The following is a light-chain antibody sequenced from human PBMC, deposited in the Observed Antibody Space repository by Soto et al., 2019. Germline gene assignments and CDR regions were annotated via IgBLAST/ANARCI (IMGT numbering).Light chain of an antibody. J-gene: IGKJ1*01. V-gene: IGKV3-20*01. CDR2: GAS. Sequence: EGVLTQSPGTLSLSPGERATLSSRASQSVRGNSLAWYQQQPGQAPRLLISGASSRAFGIPYRFSGSGSGQDFTLTISRLEPEDFAVYYCQQYGFSLRTFGQGSKVEI. CDR1: QSVRGNS. CDR3: QQYGFSLRT.